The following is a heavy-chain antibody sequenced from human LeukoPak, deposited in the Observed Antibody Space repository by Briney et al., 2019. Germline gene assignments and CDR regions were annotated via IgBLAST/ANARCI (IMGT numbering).Heavy chain of an antibody. Sequence: PGRSLRLSCAASGFTFEEYAMHWGRQAPGEGLEWVSGISWNSGSIGHADSVKGRFTISRDNAKNSLYLQMDSLRAEDTALYYCAKDKRSRSIPTAAGFDYRGQGTLVTVSS. J-gene: IGHJ4*02. CDR3: AKDKRSRSIPTAAGFDY. D-gene: IGHD6-13*01. CDR1: GFTFEEYA. CDR2: ISWNSGSI. V-gene: IGHV3-9*01.